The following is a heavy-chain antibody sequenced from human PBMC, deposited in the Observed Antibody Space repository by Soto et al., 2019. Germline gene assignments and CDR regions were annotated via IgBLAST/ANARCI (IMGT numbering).Heavy chain of an antibody. Sequence: QVQLVESGGYLVKPGGSLRLSCAASGFTFSDYYMSWIRQAPGKGLEWVSSITSSGSTTYYTDSVKGRFTIARDNAKNSLYLQMKSLIAEDKAVYYCARERYSYGPYYFDYWGQGTLVTVSS. D-gene: IGHD5-18*01. V-gene: IGHV3-11*01. CDR2: ITSSGSTT. CDR3: ARERYSYGPYYFDY. CDR1: GFTFSDYY. J-gene: IGHJ4*02.